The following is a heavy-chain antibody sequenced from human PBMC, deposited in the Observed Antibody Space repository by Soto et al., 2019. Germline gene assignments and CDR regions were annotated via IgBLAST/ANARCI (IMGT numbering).Heavy chain of an antibody. CDR1: GGTFSSYA. CDR2: IIPIFGTA. Sequence: QVQLVQSGAEVKKPGSSVKVSCKASGGTFSSYAISWVRQAPGQGLEWMGGIIPIFGTANYAQKFQGRVTITADESTSTAYRELSSLRSEDTAVYYCARDLGDSSGSITPFQHWGQGTLVTVSS. CDR3: ARDLGDSSGSITPFQH. D-gene: IGHD3-22*01. V-gene: IGHV1-69*12. J-gene: IGHJ1*01.